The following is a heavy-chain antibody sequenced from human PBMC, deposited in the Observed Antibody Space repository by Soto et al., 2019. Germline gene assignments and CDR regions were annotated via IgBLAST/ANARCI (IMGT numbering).Heavy chain of an antibody. V-gene: IGHV4-39*01. Sequence: SETLSLTCTVSGGSISSSSYYWGWIRQPPGKGLEWIGSIYYSGSTYYNPSLKSRVTISVDTSKNQFSLKLSSVTAADTAVYYCATEYQLLLAGIGWFDPWGQGTLVTVSS. J-gene: IGHJ5*02. D-gene: IGHD2-2*01. CDR2: IYYSGST. CDR1: GGSISSSSYY. CDR3: ATEYQLLLAGIGWFDP.